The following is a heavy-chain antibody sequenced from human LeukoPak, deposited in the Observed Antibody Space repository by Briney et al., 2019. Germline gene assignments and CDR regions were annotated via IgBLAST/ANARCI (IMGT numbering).Heavy chain of an antibody. D-gene: IGHD4-17*01. J-gene: IGHJ4*02. CDR2: IRYDGSNK. Sequence: GGSLRLSCAASGFTFSSYGMHWVRQAPGKGLEWVAFIRYDGSNKYYADSVKGRFTISRDNSKNTPYLQMNSLRAEDTAVYYCAKVVGRVTTVTPVGFDYWGQGTLVTVSS. V-gene: IGHV3-30*02. CDR3: AKVVGRVTTVTPVGFDY. CDR1: GFTFSSYG.